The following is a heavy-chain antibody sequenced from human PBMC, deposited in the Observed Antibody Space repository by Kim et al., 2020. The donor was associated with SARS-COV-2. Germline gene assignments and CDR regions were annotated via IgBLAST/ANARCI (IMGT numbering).Heavy chain of an antibody. CDR1: GFTFSSYA. D-gene: IGHD5-12*01. V-gene: IGHV3-23*01. CDR3: AKDLRGWLPRGYYFDY. CDR2: ISGSGGST. Sequence: GGSLRLSCAASGFTFSSYAMSWVRQAPGKGLEWVSAISGSGGSTYYADSVKGRFTISRDNSKNTLYLQMNSLRAEDTAVYYCAKDLRGWLPRGYYFDYWGQGTLVTVSS. J-gene: IGHJ4*02.